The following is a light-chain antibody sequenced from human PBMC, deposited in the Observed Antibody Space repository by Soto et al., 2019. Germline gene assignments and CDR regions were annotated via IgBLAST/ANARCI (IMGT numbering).Light chain of an antibody. CDR3: QQYDNWPSWT. V-gene: IGKV3-15*01. J-gene: IGKJ1*01. Sequence: VMTQSPATLSVSPGERATLSCRASQNIRSNLAWYQQKPGQPPRLLIYGASTRATGIPARVSGSGSGTEFTLTISSLQSEDFAVYYCQQYDNWPSWTFGQGTKVDIK. CDR2: GAS. CDR1: QNIRSN.